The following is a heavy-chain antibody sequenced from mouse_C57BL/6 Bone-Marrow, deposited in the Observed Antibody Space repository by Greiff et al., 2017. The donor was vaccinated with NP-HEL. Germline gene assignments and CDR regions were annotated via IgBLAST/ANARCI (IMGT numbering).Heavy chain of an antibody. CDR2: IYPGDGDT. D-gene: IGHD2-3*01. Sequence: QVHVKQSGPELVKPGASVKISCKASGYAFSSSWMNWVKQRPGKGLEWIGRIYPGDGDTNYNGKFKGKATLTADKSSSTAYMQLSSLTSEDSAVYFCARYGIYDGYYLYFDVWGTGTTVTVSS. CDR3: ARYGIYDGYYLYFDV. J-gene: IGHJ1*03. V-gene: IGHV1-82*01. CDR1: GYAFSSSW.